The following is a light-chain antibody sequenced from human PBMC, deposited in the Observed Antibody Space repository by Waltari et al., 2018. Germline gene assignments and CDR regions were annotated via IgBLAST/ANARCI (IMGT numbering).Light chain of an antibody. CDR3: HSRDGSGSGGS. V-gene: IGLV3-19*01. CDR2: DQN. Sequence: SSELTQDPAVSVAMGQTVTITCQGNSLRSYYASWYQQRPGQAPILVIYDQNTRPSGVPDRFSGSRSDKTASLTITGAQAEDEASYYGHSRDGSGSGGSFGGGTKLTVL. J-gene: IGLJ2*01. CDR1: SLRSYY.